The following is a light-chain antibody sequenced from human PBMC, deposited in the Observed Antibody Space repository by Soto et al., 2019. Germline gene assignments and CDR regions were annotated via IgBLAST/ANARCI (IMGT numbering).Light chain of an antibody. CDR2: EVN. Sequence: QSALTQPPSASGSPGQSVTISCTGTSSDVGGYNYVSWYQQHPGKAPKVMIYEVNKRPSGVPDRFSGSKSGNTASLPVSGLQAEDEAAYFCKSYTGINNWVFGGGTKVTVL. V-gene: IGLV2-8*01. CDR1: SSDVGGYNY. CDR3: KSYTGINNWV. J-gene: IGLJ3*02.